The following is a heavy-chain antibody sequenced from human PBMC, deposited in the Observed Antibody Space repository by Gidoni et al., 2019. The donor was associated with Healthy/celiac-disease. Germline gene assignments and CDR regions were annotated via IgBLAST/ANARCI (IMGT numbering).Heavy chain of an antibody. V-gene: IGHV3-53*02. CDR3: AIAGTTVTTTIDY. D-gene: IGHD4-17*01. CDR1: GFTVSSNY. Sequence: EVQLVETGGGLIQPGGSLRLSFAAPGFTVSSNYMSWVRQAPGKGLEWVSVIYSGGSTYYADSVKGRFTISRDNSKNTLYLQMNSLRAEDTAVYYCAIAGTTVTTTIDYWGQGTLVTVSS. CDR2: IYSGGST. J-gene: IGHJ4*02.